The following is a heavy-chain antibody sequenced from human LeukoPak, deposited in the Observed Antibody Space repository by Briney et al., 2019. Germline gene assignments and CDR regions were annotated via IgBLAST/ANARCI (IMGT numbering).Heavy chain of an antibody. CDR3: ARQGRGVNQLLLYYFDC. Sequence: GASVKVSCKPSGYTFTSYYIHWVRQAPGQGLEWMGIINPSGGSTDYAQKFQGRVTMTRDTSTSTVYMELSSLRSEDTAVYYCARQGRGVNQLLLYYFDCWGQGTLVTVSS. D-gene: IGHD2-2*01. J-gene: IGHJ4*02. CDR1: GYTFTSYY. V-gene: IGHV1-46*01. CDR2: INPSGGST.